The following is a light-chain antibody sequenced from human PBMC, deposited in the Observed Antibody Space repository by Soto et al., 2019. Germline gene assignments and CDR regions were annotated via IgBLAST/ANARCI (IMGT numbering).Light chain of an antibody. J-gene: IGKJ3*01. CDR2: DAL. CDR1: RPVVRKY. CDR3: QQNGRSPT. Sequence: EIVLTQSPDALSSSPGERVTLSCTASRPVVRKYIDWYHQKPGQAPRLLIHDALSRAKGNPGRFSGSGSGSGTDFTLFISSLEPQDCGVYYCQQNGRSPTFGPGTKVEVK. V-gene: IGKV3-20*01.